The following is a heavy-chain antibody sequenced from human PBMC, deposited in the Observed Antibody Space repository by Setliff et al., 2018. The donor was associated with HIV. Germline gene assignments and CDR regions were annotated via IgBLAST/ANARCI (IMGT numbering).Heavy chain of an antibody. Sequence: TSETLSLTCTVSGGSISSGSYYWSWIRQPAGKGLEWIGRIYTSGSTNYNPSLKSRVTISVDTSKNQFSLKLSSVTAADTAVYYCARDVRYYDILTGYGAFYYYYMDVWGKGTTVTV. CDR3: ARDVRYYDILTGYGAFYYYYMDV. J-gene: IGHJ6*03. CDR1: GGSISSGSYY. V-gene: IGHV4-61*02. CDR2: IYTSGST. D-gene: IGHD3-9*01.